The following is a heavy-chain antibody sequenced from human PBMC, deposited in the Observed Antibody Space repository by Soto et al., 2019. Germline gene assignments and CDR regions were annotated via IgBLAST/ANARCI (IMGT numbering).Heavy chain of an antibody. J-gene: IGHJ4*02. V-gene: IGHV3-23*01. Sequence: GGSLRLSCVGSGSSFSSYAMTWVRQAPGKGLEWVSVISGRDGSTYYADSVKGRFTISRDNSKNTLYLQMNTLRAEDTAVYYCARDRERDAWYEDYWGQGTLVTVSS. D-gene: IGHD6-13*01. CDR2: ISGRDGST. CDR3: ARDRERDAWYEDY. CDR1: GSSFSSYA.